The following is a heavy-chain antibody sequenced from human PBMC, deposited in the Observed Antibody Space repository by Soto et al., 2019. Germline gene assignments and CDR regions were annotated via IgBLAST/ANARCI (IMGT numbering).Heavy chain of an antibody. CDR1: GFTFSSYG. CDR3: AKDLLEAVAGEPYYYYGMDV. D-gene: IGHD6-19*01. J-gene: IGHJ6*02. CDR2: ISYDGSNK. Sequence: GGSLRLSCAASGFTFSSYGMHWVRQAPGKGLEWVAVISYDGSNKYYADSVKGRFTISRDNSKNTLYLQMNSLRAEDTAVYYCAKDLLEAVAGEPYYYYGMDVWGQGTTVTVSS. V-gene: IGHV3-30*18.